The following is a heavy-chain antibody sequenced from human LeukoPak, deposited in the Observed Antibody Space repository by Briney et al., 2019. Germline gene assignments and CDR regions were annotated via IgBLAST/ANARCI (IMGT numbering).Heavy chain of an antibody. Sequence: QPGGSLRLSCAPSGFTFDDYAMHWVRQAPGKGVEWVALISYDGGNENYANSVKGRFTISRDNSKSTLYLQMNDLRPEDTAVYYCARDPPYTSGWSQNFFDYWGLGTLVTVSS. D-gene: IGHD6-19*01. CDR1: GFTFDDYA. J-gene: IGHJ4*02. CDR3: ARDPPYTSGWSQNFFDY. CDR2: ISYDGGNE. V-gene: IGHV3-30*04.